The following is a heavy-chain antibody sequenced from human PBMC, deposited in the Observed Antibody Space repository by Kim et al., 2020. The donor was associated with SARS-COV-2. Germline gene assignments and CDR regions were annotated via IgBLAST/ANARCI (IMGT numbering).Heavy chain of an antibody. Sequence: SETLSLTCAVYGGSFSGYYWSWIRQPPGKGLEWIGEINHSGSTNYNPSLKSRVTISVDTSKNQFSLKLSSVTAADTAVYYCARGRRGPSSRITMDRIPVNNWFDPWGQGTLVTVSS. D-gene: IGHD3-10*01. CDR2: INHSGST. V-gene: IGHV4-34*01. CDR3: ARGRRGPSSRITMDRIPVNNWFDP. J-gene: IGHJ5*02. CDR1: GGSFSGYY.